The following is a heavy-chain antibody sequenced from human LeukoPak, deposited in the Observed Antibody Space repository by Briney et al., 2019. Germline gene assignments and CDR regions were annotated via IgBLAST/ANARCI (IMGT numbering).Heavy chain of an antibody. CDR2: INHSGST. CDR3: ARHFWRAVRGVIGY. CDR1: GGSFSDYY. D-gene: IGHD3-10*01. Sequence: PSETLSLTCAVYGGSFSDYYWNWIRQPPGKGLEWIGEINHSGSTNYNPSLKSRVTISVDTSKNQFSLKLSSVTAADTAVYYCARHFWRAVRGVIGYWGQGTLVTVSS. J-gene: IGHJ4*02. V-gene: IGHV4-34*01.